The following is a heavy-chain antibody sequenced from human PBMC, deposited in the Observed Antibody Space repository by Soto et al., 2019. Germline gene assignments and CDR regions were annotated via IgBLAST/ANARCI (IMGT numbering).Heavy chain of an antibody. CDR3: ARAFSSSSAVDY. J-gene: IGHJ4*02. CDR2: IYDSGSA. V-gene: IGHV4-31*03. D-gene: IGHD6-6*01. Sequence: QVQLQESGPGLVKPSQTLSLTCSVSGESISSGGYYWSWIRQHPGKGLEWIGYIYDSGSAYYNPFLKSRVTISIDTSKNQFTMKLSSVTAADTAVYYCARAFSSSSAVDYWGQGTLITVSS. CDR1: GESISSGGYY.